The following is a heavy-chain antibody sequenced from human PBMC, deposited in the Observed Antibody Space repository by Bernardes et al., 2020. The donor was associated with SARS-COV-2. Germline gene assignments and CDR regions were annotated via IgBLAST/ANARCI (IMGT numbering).Heavy chain of an antibody. V-gene: IGHV4-34*01. D-gene: IGHD2-8*01. J-gene: IGHJ5*02. CDR2: INHSGST. Sequence: SETLSLTRAVYGGSFSGYYWSWIRQPPGKGLEWIGEINHSGSTNYNPSLKSRVTISVDTSKNQFSLKLSSVTAADTAVYYCARGRGYCTNGVCPVSWRKNNWFDPWGQGTLVTVSS. CDR1: GGSFSGYY. CDR3: ARGRGYCTNGVCPVSWRKNNWFDP.